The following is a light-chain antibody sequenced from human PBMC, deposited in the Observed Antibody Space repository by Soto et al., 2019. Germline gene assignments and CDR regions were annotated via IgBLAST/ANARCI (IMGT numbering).Light chain of an antibody. Sequence: DIQMTQSPSTLSASVGDRVTITCRARQNINSYLAWYQQKPGKAPKLLIYEASGLESGVPSRFSGSGSGTEFTLTISSLQPDDFATYYCQQSNNYPWTFGQGTKVEIK. CDR1: QNINSY. CDR2: EAS. J-gene: IGKJ1*01. CDR3: QQSNNYPWT. V-gene: IGKV1-5*03.